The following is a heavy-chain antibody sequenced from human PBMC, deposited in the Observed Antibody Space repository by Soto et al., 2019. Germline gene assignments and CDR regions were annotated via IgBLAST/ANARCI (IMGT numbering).Heavy chain of an antibody. D-gene: IGHD3-3*01. CDR1: GGSFSGYY. J-gene: IGHJ4*02. Sequence: SETLSLTCAVYGGSFSGYYWGWIRQPPGKGLEWIGEINHSGSTNYNPSLKSRVTISVDTAKNQFSLKLSSVTAADTAVYYCARVNRITIFGVVIDAPLDYCGQGTLVTGSS. V-gene: IGHV4-34*01. CDR2: INHSGST. CDR3: ARVNRITIFGVVIDAPLDY.